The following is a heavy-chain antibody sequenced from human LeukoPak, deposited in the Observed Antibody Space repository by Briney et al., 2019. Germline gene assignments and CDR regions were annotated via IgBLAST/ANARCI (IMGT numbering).Heavy chain of an antibody. D-gene: IGHD6-19*01. V-gene: IGHV3-23*01. CDR1: EFTLSSYA. Sequence: GGSLRLSCAASEFTLSSYAMTWVRQAPGKGLEWVSGISGSGGTTYYADSVKGRFTISRDNSKNTLYLQMNSLRAEDTAVYYCARDMGMYSSGWYGDYWGQGTLVTVSS. CDR2: ISGSGGTT. J-gene: IGHJ4*02. CDR3: ARDMGMYSSGWYGDY.